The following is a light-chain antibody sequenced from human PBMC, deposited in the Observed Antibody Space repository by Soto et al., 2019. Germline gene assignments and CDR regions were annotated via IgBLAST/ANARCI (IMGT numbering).Light chain of an antibody. CDR3: QQFNNYPLA. Sequence: AIQLTQSPSSLSVSVGDRVTITCRTSQGISNGLAWYQQKPGKPPKLLIYDASSLESGVPSRFSGRGSGTDFTPTIISLQPADLATYFCQQFNNYPLAFGTGTTVEVK. CDR2: DAS. J-gene: IGKJ1*01. CDR1: QGISNG. V-gene: IGKV1D-13*01.